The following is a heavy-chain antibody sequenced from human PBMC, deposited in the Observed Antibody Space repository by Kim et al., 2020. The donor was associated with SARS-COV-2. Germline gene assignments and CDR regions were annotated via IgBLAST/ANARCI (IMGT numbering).Heavy chain of an antibody. CDR1: GYTFTSYY. CDR3: ARDYYDSSGYDGYYFDY. V-gene: IGHV1-46*01. D-gene: IGHD3-22*01. J-gene: IGHJ4*02. CDR2: INPSGGRT. Sequence: ASVKVSCKASGYTFTSYYMHWVRQAPGQGLEWMGIINPSGGRTSYAQKFQGRVTMTRDTSTSTVYMELSSLRSEDTAVYYCARDYYDSSGYDGYYFDYWGQGTLVTVSS.